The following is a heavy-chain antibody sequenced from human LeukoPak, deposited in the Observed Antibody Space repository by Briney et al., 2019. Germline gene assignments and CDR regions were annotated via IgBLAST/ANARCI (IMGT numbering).Heavy chain of an antibody. CDR2: IKQDGSEK. CDR3: ARSETTYYYDSSVYFYYYYGMDV. Sequence: QPGGSLRLSCAAPGFTFSNYWMTWVRQAPGKGLEWVANIKQDGSEKYYVDSVKGRFTISRDNAKNSLYLQMNSLRAEDTAVYYCARSETTYYYDSSVYFYYYYGMDVWGQGTTVTVSS. CDR1: GFTFSNYW. J-gene: IGHJ6*02. V-gene: IGHV3-7*01. D-gene: IGHD3-22*01.